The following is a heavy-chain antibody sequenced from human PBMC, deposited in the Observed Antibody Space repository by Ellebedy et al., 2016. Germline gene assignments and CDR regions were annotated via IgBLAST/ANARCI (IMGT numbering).Heavy chain of an antibody. CDR2: VFHTGTT. V-gene: IGHV4-59*02. CDR1: GGSVSSDY. D-gene: IGHD1-1*01. CDR3: AKWNVDWYAFDV. J-gene: IGHJ3*01. Sequence: SETLSLTCNVSGGSVSSDYWNWIRRPPGKGLEWIGYVFHTGTTNYNPSLKSRVTISVDTSKNQFSLKLSSVTAADTAVYYCAKWNVDWYAFDVWGQGTLVTVSS.